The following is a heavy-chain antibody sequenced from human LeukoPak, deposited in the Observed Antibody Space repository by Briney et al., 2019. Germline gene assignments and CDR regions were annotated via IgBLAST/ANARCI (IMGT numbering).Heavy chain of an antibody. J-gene: IGHJ4*02. CDR2: IYHSGST. Sequence: SETLSLTCTVSGYSLSSGYYWGWIRQPPGKGLEWIGSIYHSGSTYYNPSLKSRVTISVDTSKNQFSLQLSSVTAADTAVYYCARVYFYGSGSYYNGFDYWGQGTLVTVSS. D-gene: IGHD3-10*01. V-gene: IGHV4-38-2*02. CDR3: ARVYFYGSGSYYNGFDY. CDR1: GYSLSSGYY.